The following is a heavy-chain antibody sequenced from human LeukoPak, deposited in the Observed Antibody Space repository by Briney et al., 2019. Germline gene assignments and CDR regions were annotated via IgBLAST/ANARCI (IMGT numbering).Heavy chain of an antibody. Sequence: GGSLRLSCAASGFTFNDYYMSWFRQAPGKGLAWVSYISSSGSTIYYADSVKGRFTVSRDNAKNSLFLQMNSLRAEDTAVYYCAIGYYYDSGGYPLEDYWGHGTLVTVSS. J-gene: IGHJ4*01. D-gene: IGHD3-22*01. CDR1: GFTFNDYY. CDR2: ISSSGSTI. CDR3: AIGYYYDSGGYPLEDY. V-gene: IGHV3-11*04.